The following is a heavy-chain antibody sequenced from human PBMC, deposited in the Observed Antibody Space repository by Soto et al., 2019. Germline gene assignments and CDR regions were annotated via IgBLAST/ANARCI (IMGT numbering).Heavy chain of an antibody. CDR2: IYYSGTT. CDR3: AKTPFSLTLGTGVQYFDT. CDR1: GASISSTY. J-gene: IGHJ1*01. D-gene: IGHD3-9*01. V-gene: IGHV4-59*01. Sequence: QVHLQESGPGLVKPSETLSLTCAVSGASISSTYWGWVRQSPGKGLECFGYIYYSGTTNYNPSLKSRVTISVDTSKKQLSLNLASVTAADTSVYYCAKTPFSLTLGTGVQYFDTWGQGTLVTVSS.